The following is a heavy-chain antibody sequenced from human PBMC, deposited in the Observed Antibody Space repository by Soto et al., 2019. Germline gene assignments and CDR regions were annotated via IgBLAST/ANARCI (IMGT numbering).Heavy chain of an antibody. CDR2: ISYDGSNK. V-gene: IGHV3-30-3*01. Sequence: GGSLRLSCAASGFTFSSYAMHWVRQAPGKGLEWVAVISYDGSNKYYADSVKGRFTISRDNSKNTLYLQMNSLRAEDTAVYYCARKAAAEPTVSDYFDYWVQGPLVTVSS. J-gene: IGHJ4*02. CDR3: ARKAAAEPTVSDYFDY. CDR1: GFTFSSYA. D-gene: IGHD6-13*01.